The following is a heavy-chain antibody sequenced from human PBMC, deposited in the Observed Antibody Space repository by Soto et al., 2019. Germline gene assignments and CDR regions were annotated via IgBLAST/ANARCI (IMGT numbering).Heavy chain of an antibody. J-gene: IGHJ4*02. D-gene: IGHD6-19*01. CDR3: ARGGWTNDY. V-gene: IGHV4-59*01. Sequence: SEALSLTCTVSGGSLSNFYWTWIRQPPGKGLEWIGYIYYTGSTNYSPSLKSRVTMSVDTSQNQFSLTLRSVTAADTAVYFCARGGWTNDYWGPGTLVTVSS. CDR1: GGSLSNFY. CDR2: IYYTGST.